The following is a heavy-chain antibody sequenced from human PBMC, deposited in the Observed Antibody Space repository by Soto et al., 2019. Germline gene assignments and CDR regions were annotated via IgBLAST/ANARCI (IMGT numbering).Heavy chain of an antibody. CDR3: ASLQDGIGLDFDY. CDR2: INPNSGGT. V-gene: IGHV1-2*02. D-gene: IGHD1-20*01. Sequence: ASVKVSCKASGYTFTGYYMHWVRQAPGQGLEWMGWINPNSGGTNYAQKFQGRVTMTRDTSISTAYMELSRLRSDDTAVYYCASLQDGIGLDFDYWGQGTLVTVSS. CDR1: GYTFTGYY. J-gene: IGHJ4*02.